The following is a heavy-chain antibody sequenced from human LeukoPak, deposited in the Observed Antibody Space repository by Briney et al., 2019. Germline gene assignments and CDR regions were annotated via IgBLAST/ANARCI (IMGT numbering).Heavy chain of an antibody. Sequence: ASVKVSCKASGYTFTSYYMHWVRQAPGQGLEWMGIINPSGGSTSYAQKFQGRVTMTRDMSTSTVYMELSSLRSEDTAVYYCARDREFVTMVRGDPENWFDPWGQGTLVTLSS. V-gene: IGHV1-46*01. CDR3: ARDREFVTMVRGDPENWFDP. D-gene: IGHD3-10*01. CDR1: GYTFTSYY. CDR2: INPSGGST. J-gene: IGHJ5*02.